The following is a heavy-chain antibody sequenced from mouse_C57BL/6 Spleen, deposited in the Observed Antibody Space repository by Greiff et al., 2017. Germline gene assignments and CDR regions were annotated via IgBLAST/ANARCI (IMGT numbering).Heavy chain of an antibody. J-gene: IGHJ3*01. D-gene: IGHD2-3*01. Sequence: VQLQPSGPELVKPGASVKISCQASGYTFTDYYMNWVKQSHGKSLEWIGDINPNNGGTSDTQKFKGKATLTVDKSSSTAYMELRSLTSEDSAVYYWTRGGYYGGAGFAYWGQGTLVTVSA. CDR2: INPNNGGT. V-gene: IGHV1-26*01. CDR3: TRGGYYGGAGFAY. CDR1: GYTFTDYY.